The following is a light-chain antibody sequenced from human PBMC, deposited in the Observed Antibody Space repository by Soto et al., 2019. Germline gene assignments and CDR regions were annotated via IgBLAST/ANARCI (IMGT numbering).Light chain of an antibody. J-gene: IGLJ2*01. Sequence: QSALTQPASVSGSPGQSITISCSGTSSDVGGYNFVSWYQVHPGKAPRLILYDVSSRPSGVSYRFSGSKSANTASLNISRLQAGDEADYYCSSYTTTTSLVVFGGATKLTVL. V-gene: IGLV2-14*03. CDR3: SSYTTTTSLVV. CDR2: DVS. CDR1: SSDVGGYNF.